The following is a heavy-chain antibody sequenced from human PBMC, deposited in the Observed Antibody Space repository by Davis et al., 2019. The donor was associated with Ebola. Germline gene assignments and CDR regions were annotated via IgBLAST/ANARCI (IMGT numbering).Heavy chain of an antibody. V-gene: IGHV4-34*01. CDR1: GGSFSGYY. CDR3: ARDYYDSSGYIHYFDS. D-gene: IGHD3-22*01. CDR2: INHSGST. J-gene: IGHJ4*02. Sequence: GSLRLSCAVYGGSFSGYYWSWIRQPPGKGLEWIGEINHSGSTNYNPSLKSRATISVDTSNNQYSLKLSSVTAADTAVYYCARDYYDSSGYIHYFDSWGQGTLVTVSS.